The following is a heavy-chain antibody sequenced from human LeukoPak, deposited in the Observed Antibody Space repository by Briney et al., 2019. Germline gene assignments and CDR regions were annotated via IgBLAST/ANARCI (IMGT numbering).Heavy chain of an antibody. CDR3: ARDDYNSGSYSYFDY. V-gene: IGHV3-7*01. J-gene: IGHJ4*02. CDR2: INQDGSEK. CDR1: GFTFSRYR. D-gene: IGHD6-19*01. Sequence: GGSLRLSCAASGFTFSRYRMHWVRQAPGKGLEWVANINQDGSEKYYLDSVKGRFTISRDNAKNSLFLQMNSLRAEDTAVYYCARDDYNSGSYSYFDYRGQGTLVTVSS.